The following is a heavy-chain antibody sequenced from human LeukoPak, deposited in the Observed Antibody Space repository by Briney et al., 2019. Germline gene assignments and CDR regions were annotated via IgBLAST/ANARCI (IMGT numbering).Heavy chain of an antibody. CDR2: ITGSSSYI. J-gene: IGHJ4*02. CDR1: GFTFSSYS. Sequence: GGSLRLSCAASGFTFSSYSMNWVRQAPGRGLEWVSSITGSSSYIYYADSVKGRFTISRDNAKNSVYLQMNSLRAEDTAVYYCASAVAGHLLAFDSWGQGILVTVSS. CDR3: ASAVAGHLLAFDS. D-gene: IGHD6-19*01. V-gene: IGHV3-21*01.